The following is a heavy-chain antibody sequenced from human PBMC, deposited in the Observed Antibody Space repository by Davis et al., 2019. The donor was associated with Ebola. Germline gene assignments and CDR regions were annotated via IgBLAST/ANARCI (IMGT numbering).Heavy chain of an antibody. CDR3: AEMAVLYYFDY. V-gene: IGHV4-59*08. CDR1: GGSFSGYY. D-gene: IGHD5-24*01. J-gene: IGHJ4*02. CDR2: IYYSGST. Sequence: MPSETLSLTCAVYGGSFSGYYWSWIRQPPGKGLEWIGYIYYSGSTNYNPSLKSRVTISVDTSKNQFSLKLSSVTAADTAVYYCAEMAVLYYFDYWGQGTLVTVSS.